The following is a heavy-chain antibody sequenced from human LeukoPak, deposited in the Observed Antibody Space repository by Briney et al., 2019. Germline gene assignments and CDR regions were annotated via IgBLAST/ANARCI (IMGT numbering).Heavy chain of an antibody. CDR3: ARESAAGYIDY. CDR1: GYTFTSYG. V-gene: IGHV1-18*01. D-gene: IGHD6-13*01. Sequence: GASVRVSCKASGYTFTSYGVSWVRQAPGQGLEWMGWISAYNGNTNYAQKLQGRVTMTTDTSTSTAYMELRSLRSDDTAVYYCARESAAGYIDYWGQGTLVTVSS. CDR2: ISAYNGNT. J-gene: IGHJ4*02.